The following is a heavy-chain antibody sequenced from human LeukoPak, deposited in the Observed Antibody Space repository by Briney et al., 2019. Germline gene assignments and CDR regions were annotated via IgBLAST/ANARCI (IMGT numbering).Heavy chain of an antibody. CDR1: GGSISSSSYY. V-gene: IGHV4-39*01. D-gene: IGHD3-10*01. CDR2: IYYSGYT. Sequence: SETLSLTCTVSGGSISSSSYYWGWIRQPPGKGLEWIGSIYYSGYTYYNPSLESRVTISIDTSKNQFSLKLSSVTAADTAIYYCAKHYMGSSYNRGLDSWGQGTLVTVSS. CDR3: AKHYMGSSYNRGLDS. J-gene: IGHJ4*02.